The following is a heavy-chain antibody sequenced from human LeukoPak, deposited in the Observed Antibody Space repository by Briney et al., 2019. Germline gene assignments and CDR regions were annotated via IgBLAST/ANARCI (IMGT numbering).Heavy chain of an antibody. D-gene: IGHD3-22*01. Sequence: GGSLRLSCAASGFTFSSYSMLWVRQAPGKGLEWVSYISSSSSTVYYADSVKGRFTISRDNAKNTLYLQMNTLRAEDTAVYYCARDRHKYNYDSGGYPPYWGQGTLVTVSS. V-gene: IGHV3-48*01. J-gene: IGHJ4*02. CDR3: ARDRHKYNYDSGGYPPY. CDR1: GFTFSSYS. CDR2: ISSSSSTV.